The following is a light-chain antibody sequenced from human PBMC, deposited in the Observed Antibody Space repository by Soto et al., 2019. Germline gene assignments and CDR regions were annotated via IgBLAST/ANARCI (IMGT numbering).Light chain of an antibody. CDR2: DVS. V-gene: IGLV2-14*03. J-gene: IGLJ1*01. CDR1: RSDVGGFNF. Sequence: QSVLTQPASVSGSPGQSITISCTGTRSDVGGFNFVSWYQQHPGKAPKLMIYDVSDRPSGVSYRFSGSKSGNTASLTISGLQAEDETDYYCFSYTSSGTYVFGTGTKVTVL. CDR3: FSYTSSGTYV.